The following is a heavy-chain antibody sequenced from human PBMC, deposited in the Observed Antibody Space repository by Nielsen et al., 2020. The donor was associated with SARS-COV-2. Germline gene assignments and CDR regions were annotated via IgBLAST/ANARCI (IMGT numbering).Heavy chain of an antibody. Sequence: GESLKISCAASGFTFTSFPMHWVRQAPGKGLEWLAIISYDGSNEHYADSVKGRFTVSRDNSKGSVHLQLNSLRVEDTAIYYCTKGAQLGDYWGQGTLVTVSS. J-gene: IGHJ4*02. CDR2: ISYDGSNE. D-gene: IGHD6-13*01. CDR1: GFTFTSFP. CDR3: TKGAQLGDY. V-gene: IGHV3-30*04.